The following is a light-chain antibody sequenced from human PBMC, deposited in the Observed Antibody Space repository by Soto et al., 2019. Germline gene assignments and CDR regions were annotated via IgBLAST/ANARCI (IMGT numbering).Light chain of an antibody. CDR2: EVN. Sequence: QSVLTQPASVSGSPGQSITIACTGTSSDVGGYNYVSWYQQHPGNAPRLMIYEVNNRPSGVPNHFSGSKSGNTASLTISGLQAEDEADYYCSSKTSSRTPFVFGTGTKVNRP. V-gene: IGLV2-14*01. J-gene: IGLJ1*01. CDR1: SSDVGGYNY. CDR3: SSKTSSRTPFV.